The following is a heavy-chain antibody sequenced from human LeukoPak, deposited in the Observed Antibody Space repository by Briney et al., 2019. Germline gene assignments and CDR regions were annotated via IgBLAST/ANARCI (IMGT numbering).Heavy chain of an antibody. Sequence: SETLSLTCAVYGGSFSGYYWSWIRQPPGKGLEWIGEINHSGSTNYNPSLKSRVTISVDTSKNQFSLKLSSVTAADTAVYYCARDQGHSSGWYVWFDPWGQGTLVTVSS. CDR2: INHSGST. D-gene: IGHD6-19*01. V-gene: IGHV4-34*01. J-gene: IGHJ5*02. CDR1: GGSFSGYY. CDR3: ARDQGHSSGWYVWFDP.